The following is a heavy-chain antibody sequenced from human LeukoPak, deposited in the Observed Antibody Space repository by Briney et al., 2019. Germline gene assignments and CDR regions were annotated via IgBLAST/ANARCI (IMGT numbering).Heavy chain of an antibody. CDR3: ARNNTLMMYPRGGEDKGFDY. CDR2: IYYSGST. J-gene: IGHJ4*02. Sequence: PSETLSLTCTVPGGSLRSGSYYWGWIRHPPGQGLEWIGSIYYSGSTHYNPPLKSRATISVDTSKNEFSLKLSSVTAADTAVYYCARNNTLMMYPRGGEDKGFDYWGQGTLVTVSS. V-gene: IGHV4-39*01. D-gene: IGHD2-8*01. CDR1: GGSLRSGSYY.